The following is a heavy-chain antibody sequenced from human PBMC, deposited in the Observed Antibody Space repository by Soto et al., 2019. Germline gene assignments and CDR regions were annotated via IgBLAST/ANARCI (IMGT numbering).Heavy chain of an antibody. J-gene: IGHJ4*02. Sequence: VNVSCKASGYTFTSYGISWVRQAPGQGLEWMGWISAYNGNTNYAQKLQGRVTMTTDTSTSTAYMELRSLRSDDTAVYYCARSPPRTYCSSTSCYLSPYFDYWGQGTLVTVSS. V-gene: IGHV1-18*04. CDR2: ISAYNGNT. CDR1: GYTFTSYG. D-gene: IGHD2-2*01. CDR3: ARSPPRTYCSSTSCYLSPYFDY.